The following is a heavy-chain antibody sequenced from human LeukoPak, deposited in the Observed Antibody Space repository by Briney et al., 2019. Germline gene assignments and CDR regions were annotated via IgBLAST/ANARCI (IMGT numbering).Heavy chain of an antibody. CDR1: GGSMSSFY. J-gene: IGHJ5*01. D-gene: IGHD4-17*01. Sequence: PSETLSLTCTVSGGSMSSFYWNWIRQCPGRGLEGIGYVYHSGSTNYNPSLKSRVTISVDTSKNQFSLKLTSVTAADTAVYYCARDLGRDYGDYVFDPWGQGALVTVSS. CDR3: ARDLGRDYGDYVFDP. V-gene: IGHV4-59*01. CDR2: VYHSGST.